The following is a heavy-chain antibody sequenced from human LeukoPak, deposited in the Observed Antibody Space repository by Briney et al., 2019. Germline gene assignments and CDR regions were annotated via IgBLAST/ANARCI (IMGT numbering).Heavy chain of an antibody. CDR3: AAHYYGSGTSQSDF. V-gene: IGHV3-9*01. J-gene: IGHJ4*02. CDR2: IHWNADKI. D-gene: IGHD3-10*01. CDR1: GFTVADCA. Sequence: GGSLRLSCAASGFTVADCAMHWVRQAPGKGLEWVSGIHWNADKIAYADSVKGRLTISRDDAKNTLYSQMNNLRPEDTASYYCAAHYYGSGTSQSDFWGQGTLVAVSS.